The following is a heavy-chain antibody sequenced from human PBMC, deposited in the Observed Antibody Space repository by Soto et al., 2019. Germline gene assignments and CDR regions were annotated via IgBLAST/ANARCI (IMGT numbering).Heavy chain of an antibody. J-gene: IGHJ3*02. V-gene: IGHV1-8*01. Sequence: ASVKVSCKASGYTFTSYDINWVRQATGQGLEWMGWTNPNSGNTGYAQKFQGRVTMTRNTSISTAYMELSSLRSEDTAVYYCARVIGDYIWGSYQDAFDIWGQGTMVTFSS. D-gene: IGHD3-16*02. CDR1: GYTFTSYD. CDR2: TNPNSGNT. CDR3: ARVIGDYIWGSYQDAFDI.